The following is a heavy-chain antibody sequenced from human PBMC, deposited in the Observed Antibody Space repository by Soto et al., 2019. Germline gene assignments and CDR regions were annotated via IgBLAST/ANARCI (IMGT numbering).Heavy chain of an antibody. CDR1: GFTFSSYS. Sequence: GGSLRLSCATSGFTFSSYSMTWVRQAPGKGLEWVSGISGSGGSTYYADSVKGRFTISRDNSKNTLDLQMNSLRAEDTALYYCTPHPGDYEFLRGSPIHYWGQGTRVTVSS. J-gene: IGHJ4*02. CDR3: TPHPGDYEFLRGSPIHY. CDR2: ISGSGGST. V-gene: IGHV3-23*01. D-gene: IGHD3-3*01.